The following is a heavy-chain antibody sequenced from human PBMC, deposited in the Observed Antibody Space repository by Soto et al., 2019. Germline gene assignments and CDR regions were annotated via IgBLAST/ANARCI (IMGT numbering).Heavy chain of an antibody. J-gene: IGHJ4*02. CDR3: ARGTGGNSYYFDY. Sequence: PSETLSLTCTVSDGSISNYYWSWIRQPPGKGLEWIGYIYYSGRTDYNPSLKSRVTFSVDTSKNQFSLKLSSVTAADTAVYYCARGTGGNSYYFDYWGQGTLVTV. V-gene: IGHV4-59*08. CDR1: DGSISNYY. D-gene: IGHD2-21*02. CDR2: IYYSGRT.